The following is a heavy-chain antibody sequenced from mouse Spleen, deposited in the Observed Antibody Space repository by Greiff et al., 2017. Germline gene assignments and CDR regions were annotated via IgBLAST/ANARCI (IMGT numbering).Heavy chain of an antibody. V-gene: IGHV2-6-1*01. CDR2: IWSDGST. D-gene: IGHD1-1*01. J-gene: IGHJ4*01. CDR1: GFSLTSYG. CDR3: ARQYYGSRYYAMDY. Sequence: VQLQESGPGLVAPSQSLSITCTVSGFSLTSYGVHWVRQPPGKGLEWLVVIWSDGSTTYNSALKSRLSISKDNSKSQVFLKMNSLQTDDTAMYYCARQYYGSRYYAMDYWGQGTSVTVSS.